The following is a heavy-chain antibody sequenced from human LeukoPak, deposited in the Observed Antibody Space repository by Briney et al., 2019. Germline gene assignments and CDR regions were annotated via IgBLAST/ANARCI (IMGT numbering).Heavy chain of an antibody. D-gene: IGHD2/OR15-2a*01. CDR1: GFTFSRYW. J-gene: IGHJ6*02. CDR3: ASYLTSIPSGMDV. CDR2: ISTDGSST. V-gene: IGHV3-74*01. Sequence: PGGSLRLSCAASGFTFSRYWMHWLRQAPGKGLVWVSRISTDGSSTNYADSVKGRFTISRDNGKNTLYLQMNGLRAEDTAVYYCASYLTSIPSGMDVWGQGTTVTVSS.